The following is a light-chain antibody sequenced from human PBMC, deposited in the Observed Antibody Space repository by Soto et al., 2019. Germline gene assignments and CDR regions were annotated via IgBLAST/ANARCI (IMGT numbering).Light chain of an antibody. Sequence: QSALTQPASVSGSPGQSITISCTGTGSDVGGYNYVSWYQQHPGKAPKVMIYEVSKRPSGVSNRFSGSKSGNTASLTISGLQAEDEADYYCSSYTSSSTRVFGTGTKVTVL. J-gene: IGLJ1*01. CDR3: SSYTSSSTRV. CDR1: GSDVGGYNY. CDR2: EVS. V-gene: IGLV2-14*01.